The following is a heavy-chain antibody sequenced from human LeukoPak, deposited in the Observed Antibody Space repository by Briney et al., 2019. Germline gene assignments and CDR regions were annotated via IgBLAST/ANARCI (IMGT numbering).Heavy chain of an antibody. J-gene: IGHJ6*02. CDR3: AREEYSSSWYYYGMDV. Sequence: GGSLRLSCAASGFTVSSNYMSWVRQAPGKGLEWVSVIYSGGSTYYADSVKGRFTISRDNSKNTLYLQMNGLRAEDTAVYYCAREEYSSSWYYYGMDVWGQGTTVTVSS. V-gene: IGHV3-66*01. CDR2: IYSGGST. D-gene: IGHD6-13*01. CDR1: GFTVSSNY.